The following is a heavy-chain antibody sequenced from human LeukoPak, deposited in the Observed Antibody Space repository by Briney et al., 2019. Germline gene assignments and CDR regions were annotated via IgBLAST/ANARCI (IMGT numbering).Heavy chain of an antibody. CDR2: ISNRGGNT. V-gene: IGHV3-11*05. CDR3: ARVTTSRDGSLYYLPDY. Sequence: GGSLRLSCAVSGFTLSDYYMSWIRQAPGKGLEWISYISNRGGNTNYADSVKGRFTISRDNAQNSLYLQMNSLRAEDTAVYYCARVTTSRDGSLYYLPDYWGQGTLVTVSS. J-gene: IGHJ4*02. CDR1: GFTLSDYY. D-gene: IGHD3-22*01.